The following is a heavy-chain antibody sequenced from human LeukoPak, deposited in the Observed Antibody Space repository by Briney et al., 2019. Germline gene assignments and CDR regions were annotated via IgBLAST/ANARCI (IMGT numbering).Heavy chain of an antibody. J-gene: IGHJ4*02. Sequence: GGTLRLSCAAPGFTFSSYGMTWVRQAPGKGLEWVSGISGSGGSIYYADSVKGRFTISRDNSKNTLYLQMNSLRAEDTAVYYCAGGYYPWYFDYWGQGTLVTVSS. CDR2: ISGSGGSI. V-gene: IGHV3-23*01. CDR3: AGGYYPWYFDY. CDR1: GFTFSSYG. D-gene: IGHD3-22*01.